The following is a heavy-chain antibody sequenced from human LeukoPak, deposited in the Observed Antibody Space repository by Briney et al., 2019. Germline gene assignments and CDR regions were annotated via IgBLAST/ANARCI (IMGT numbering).Heavy chain of an antibody. V-gene: IGHV3-21*01. CDR3: ARDTLGEGEDANYAVYYFDY. D-gene: IGHD4/OR15-4a*01. CDR2: ITSSGSYI. J-gene: IGHJ4*02. CDR1: AFTFSNYN. Sequence: GGSLRLSCAASAFTFSNYNMNWVRQAPGKGLEWVSSITSSGSYIYYADSVKGRFTISRDNAKNSLYLQLNSLRAEDTAVYYCARDTLGEGEDANYAVYYFDYWGQGTVVTVSS.